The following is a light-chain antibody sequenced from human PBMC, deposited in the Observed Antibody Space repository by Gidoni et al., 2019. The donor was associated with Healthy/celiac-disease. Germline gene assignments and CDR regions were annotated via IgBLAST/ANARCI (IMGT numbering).Light chain of an antibody. CDR2: GTT. CDR3: LVSYGGVLI. Sequence: QTVVTQEPSLTVSPGGTVTLTCASSAGAVTSGYYPSWFQQKPGQAPRALIYGTTNKHSWTPARFSGALLGGKAALTLSGVQPEDEAEYFCLVSYGGVLIFGAGTKLTVL. CDR1: AGAVTSGYY. J-gene: IGLJ2*01. V-gene: IGLV7-43*01.